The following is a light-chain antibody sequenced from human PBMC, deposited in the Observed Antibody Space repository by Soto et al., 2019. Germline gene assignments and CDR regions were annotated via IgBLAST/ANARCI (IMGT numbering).Light chain of an antibody. CDR3: LLYYGDIWV. CDR1: TGAVTSGLH. V-gene: IGLV7-43*01. CDR2: STS. J-gene: IGLJ3*02. Sequence: QAVVTQEPSLSVSPGGTVTLTCASSTGAVTSGLHPNWFQQKPGQAPRSLIYSTSYKHSWTPARFSGSLLGGKAALTLSGVQPEDEAEYYCLLYYGDIWVFGGGTQLTVL.